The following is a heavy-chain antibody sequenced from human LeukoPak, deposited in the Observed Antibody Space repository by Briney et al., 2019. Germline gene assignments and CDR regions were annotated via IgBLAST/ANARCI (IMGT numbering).Heavy chain of an antibody. D-gene: IGHD1-26*01. CDR2: FSGTGRI. CDR1: GFTLSSYG. V-gene: IGHV3-23*01. J-gene: IGHJ4*02. CDR3: ARRVLSGSFGEGLAY. Sequence: GGSLRLSCAASGFTLSSYGMSWVRHGPGEGLKWVSTFSGTGRIYYADYVKGRFTISRDNSKNTLYLQMNSLRAEDTGIYYCARRVLSGSFGEGLAYWGQGTLVIVSS.